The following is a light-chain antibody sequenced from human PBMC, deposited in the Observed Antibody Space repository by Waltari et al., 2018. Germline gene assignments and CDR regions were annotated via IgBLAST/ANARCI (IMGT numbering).Light chain of an antibody. J-gene: IGKJ2*01. CDR1: QSVLYSSDNKNY. CDR3: QQYYSDPNN. Sequence: DIVMTQSPDSLAVSRGERATINCQASQSVLYSSDNKNYLGWYQQKPGHPPKLLISWASTRESGVPDRFSGSGSGTDFTLTISSLQAEDVAVYYCQQYYSDPNNFGQGTKLEIE. V-gene: IGKV4-1*01. CDR2: WAS.